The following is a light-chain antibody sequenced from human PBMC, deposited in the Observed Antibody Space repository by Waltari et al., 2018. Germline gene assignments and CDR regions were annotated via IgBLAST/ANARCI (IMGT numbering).Light chain of an antibody. V-gene: IGLV2-14*03. CDR1: NSDIGVHNY. J-gene: IGLJ3*02. Sequence: SALTQPASVSGSPGQSITISCTGTNSDIGVHNYVSWYQQHPCNSPLLILYDVSNRPCWVSNRFSGSKADNTASLTISGVHAGDEANYYCCSYTTRDTWLFGGGSKVTVL. CDR2: DVS. CDR3: CSYTTRDTWL.